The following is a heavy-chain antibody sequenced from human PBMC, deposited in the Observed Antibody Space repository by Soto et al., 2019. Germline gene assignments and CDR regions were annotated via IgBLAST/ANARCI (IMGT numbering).Heavy chain of an antibody. V-gene: IGHV1-18*01. CDR3: ARGVGSGTYYNQYNWFDP. D-gene: IGHD3-10*01. Sequence: GASVKSSCKASGYTFTNSGIRRVRQAPGQGLEWMGWINTYNGNTNHAQKLQGRVTMTTDTSTSTAYMELRSLRSDDTAVYYCARGVGSGTYYNQYNWFDPWGQGTLVTVSS. J-gene: IGHJ5*02. CDR1: GYTFTNSG. CDR2: INTYNGNT.